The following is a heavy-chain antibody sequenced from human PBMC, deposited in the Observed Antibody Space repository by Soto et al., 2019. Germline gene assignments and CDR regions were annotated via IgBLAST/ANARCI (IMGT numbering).Heavy chain of an antibody. CDR1: GFTFSDYY. Sequence: GGSLRLSCAASGFTFSDYYVSCIRQAPGKGLEWGSYISSSGSTMYYADPVKGRFTIARDNAKNSLYLQMNSLRAEDTAVYYCARDDLGYCSGGSCYSYGVPDYWGQGTLVTVSS. D-gene: IGHD2-15*01. CDR3: ARDDLGYCSGGSCYSYGVPDY. J-gene: IGHJ4*02. V-gene: IGHV3-11*01. CDR2: ISSSGSTM.